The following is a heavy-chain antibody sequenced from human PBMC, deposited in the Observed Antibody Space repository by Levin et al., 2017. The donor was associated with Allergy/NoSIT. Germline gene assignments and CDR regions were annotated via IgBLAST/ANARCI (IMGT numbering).Heavy chain of an antibody. D-gene: IGHD3-22*01. CDR2: ISSSSSSTI. V-gene: IGHV3-48*02. J-gene: IGHJ4*02. CDR3: ATNYYDSSGYYPDFDY. Sequence: LSLPCAASGFTFRSYSMNWVRQAPGKGLEWVSYISSSSSSTIYYADSVKGRFTISRDNAKNSLYLQMNSLRDEDTAVYYCATNYYDSSGYYPDFDYWGQGTLVTVSS. CDR1: GFTFRSYS.